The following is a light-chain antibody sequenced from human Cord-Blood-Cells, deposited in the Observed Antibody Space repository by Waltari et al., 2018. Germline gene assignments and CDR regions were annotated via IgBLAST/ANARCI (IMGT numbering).Light chain of an antibody. CDR3: YSAADNNRV. Sequence: SYELTQPSSVSVSPGQTARITCSGDVLAKKYARWFQQKPGQAPVLVIYKGSERPSGIPERCSGSSSGTTVTLTISGAQVEDEADYYCYSAADNNRVFGGGTKLTVL. J-gene: IGLJ3*02. V-gene: IGLV3-27*01. CDR2: KGS. CDR1: VLAKKY.